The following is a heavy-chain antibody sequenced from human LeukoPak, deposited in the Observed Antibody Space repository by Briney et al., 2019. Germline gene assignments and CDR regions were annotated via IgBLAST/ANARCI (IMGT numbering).Heavy chain of an antibody. Sequence: SETLSLTCAVYGGSFSGYYWSWIRQPPGKGLEWIGEINHSGSTNYNPSLKSRVTISVDTSKNQFSLRLTSVTAADTAVYYCARAWGIASDAVRDVLDSWGQGTLVTVSS. V-gene: IGHV4-34*01. CDR3: ARAWGIASDAVRDVLDS. D-gene: IGHD6-13*01. CDR1: GGSFSGYY. CDR2: INHSGST. J-gene: IGHJ4*02.